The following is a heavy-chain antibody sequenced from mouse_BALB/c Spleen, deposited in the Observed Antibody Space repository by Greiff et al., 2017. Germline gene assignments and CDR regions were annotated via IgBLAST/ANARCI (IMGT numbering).Heavy chain of an antibody. CDR2: ISDGGSYT. D-gene: IGHD2-10*02. CDR3: AREGEYGKGAMDY. CDR1: GFTFSDYY. Sequence: EVQRVESGGGLVKPGGSLKLSCAASGFTFSDYYMYWVRQTPEKRLEWVATISDGGSYTYYPDSVKGRFTISRDNAKNNLYLQMSSLKSEDTAMYYCAREGEYGKGAMDYWGQGTSVTVSS. J-gene: IGHJ4*01. V-gene: IGHV5-4*02.